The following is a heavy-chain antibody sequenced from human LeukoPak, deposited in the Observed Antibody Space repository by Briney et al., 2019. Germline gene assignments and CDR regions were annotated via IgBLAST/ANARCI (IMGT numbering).Heavy chain of an antibody. Sequence: SLSLSCAASGFTFSSYAMHWVRQAPGQGLEWVAVISYDGSNKYYADSVKGRFTISRDNSKNTLYLQMNSLRAEDTAVYYCASAPGSKRRGNWFDPWGQGTLVTVSS. CDR3: ASAPGSKRRGNWFDP. CDR1: GFTFSSYA. D-gene: IGHD3-10*01. CDR2: ISYDGSNK. V-gene: IGHV3-30*04. J-gene: IGHJ5*02.